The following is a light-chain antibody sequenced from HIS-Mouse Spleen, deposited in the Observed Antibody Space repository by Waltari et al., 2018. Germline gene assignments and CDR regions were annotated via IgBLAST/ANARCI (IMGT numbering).Light chain of an antibody. CDR3: SSYTSSSWV. Sequence: QSALTQPASVSGSPGQSITISCPGTSSDVGGYNYVPWYQQHPGKAPKLMIYDVSNRPSGVSNRFSGSKSGNTASLTISGLQAEDEADYYCSSYTSSSWVFGGGTKLTVL. J-gene: IGLJ3*02. CDR1: SSDVGGYNY. CDR2: DVS. V-gene: IGLV2-14*03.